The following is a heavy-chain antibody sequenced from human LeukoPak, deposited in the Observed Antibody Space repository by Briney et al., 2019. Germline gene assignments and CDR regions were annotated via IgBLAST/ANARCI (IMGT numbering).Heavy chain of an antibody. V-gene: IGHV4-39*07. D-gene: IGHD6-25*01. J-gene: IGHJ4*02. Sequence: SETLSLTCTVSGGSISSSSYYWGWIRQPPGKGLEWIGSIYYSGSTYYNPSLKSRVTISVDTSKNQFSLKLSSVTAADTAVYYCGAATWDYFDYWGQGTLVTVSS. CDR1: GGSISSSSYY. CDR2: IYYSGST. CDR3: GAATWDYFDY.